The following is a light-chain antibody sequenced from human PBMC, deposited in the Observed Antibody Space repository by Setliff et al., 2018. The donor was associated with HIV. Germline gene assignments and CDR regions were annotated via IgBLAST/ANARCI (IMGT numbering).Light chain of an antibody. Sequence: QSALAQPASVSGSPGQSITLSCTGTSSDVGRYDLVSWYQQHPGKAPKLIIYQATKRPSGVSNRFSGSKSGNTASLTISGLQAEDEADYYCCSNTGSNTYVFGTGTKVTVL. CDR2: QAT. CDR3: CSNTGSNTYV. CDR1: SSDVGRYDL. J-gene: IGLJ1*01. V-gene: IGLV2-23*01.